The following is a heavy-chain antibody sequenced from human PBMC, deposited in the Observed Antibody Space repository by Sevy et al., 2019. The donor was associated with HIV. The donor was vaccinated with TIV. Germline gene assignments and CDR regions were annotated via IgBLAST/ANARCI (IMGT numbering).Heavy chain of an antibody. D-gene: IGHD4-17*01. CDR1: GFAFSNYYA. J-gene: IGHJ6*02. Sequence: GGSLRLSCAASGFAFSNYYAMHWVRQAPGKGLEWVALISYDGSDTYYADSVKGRFTVSRDNFKNTRFLQMNSLTTEDTAVYYCARPRANYVDNYFFYAMDVWGQGTTVTVSS. V-gene: IGHV3-30-3*01. CDR3: ARPRANYVDNYFFYAMDV. CDR2: ISYDGSDT.